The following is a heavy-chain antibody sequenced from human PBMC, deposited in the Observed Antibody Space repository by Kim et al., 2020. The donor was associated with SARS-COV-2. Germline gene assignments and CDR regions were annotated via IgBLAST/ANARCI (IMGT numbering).Heavy chain of an antibody. Sequence: YNPSLKSRVTMSLDTSKNQFSLKVTSVTASDTAVYYCARLQLWFRSIDYWGQGTLVTVSS. D-gene: IGHD5-18*01. V-gene: IGHV4-39*01. J-gene: IGHJ4*02. CDR3: ARLQLWFRSIDY.